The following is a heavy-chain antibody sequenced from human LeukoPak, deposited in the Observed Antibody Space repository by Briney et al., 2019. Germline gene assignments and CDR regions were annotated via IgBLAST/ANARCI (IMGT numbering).Heavy chain of an antibody. CDR2: ISGSGGST. CDR3: AKEASGYDFWSGYYYWFDP. Sequence: GGSLRLSCAASGFTFSSYAMSWVRQAPGKGLGWVSAISGSGGSTYYADSVKGRFTISRDNSKNTLYLQMNSLRAEDTAVYYCAKEASGYDFWSGYYYWFDPWGQGILVTVSS. V-gene: IGHV3-23*01. D-gene: IGHD3-3*01. J-gene: IGHJ5*02. CDR1: GFTFSSYA.